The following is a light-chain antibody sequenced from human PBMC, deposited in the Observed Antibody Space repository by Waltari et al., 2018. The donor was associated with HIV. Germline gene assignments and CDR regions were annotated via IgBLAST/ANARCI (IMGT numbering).Light chain of an antibody. CDR1: NSDIATYNY. V-gene: IGLV2-14*01. CDR2: EVK. J-gene: IGLJ2*01. Sequence: QSALTQPASVSGSPGQSITISCTGTNSDIATYNYVSWYQQHPGKAHKLMIYEVKKRPSGGSSRFSCSKSASTASLTVSGLQPEDEADYYCSSYRTASTLIFGGGTKLTVL. CDR3: SSYRTASTLI.